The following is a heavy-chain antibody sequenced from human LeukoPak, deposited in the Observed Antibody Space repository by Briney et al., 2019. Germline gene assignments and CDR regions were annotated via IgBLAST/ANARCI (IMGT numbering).Heavy chain of an antibody. V-gene: IGHV1-2*02. J-gene: IGHJ4*02. CDR2: INANSGDT. CDR1: GYTFTGYY. D-gene: IGHD1-7*01. CDR3: ARGGGITGTLDF. Sequence: ASVKVSCKASGYTFTGYYIHWARQAPGQGLEWMGWINANSGDTSSAQKFQGRVTMTRDTSISTVYMELTRLRSDDTAVYYCARGGGITGTLDFWGQGTLVTVSS.